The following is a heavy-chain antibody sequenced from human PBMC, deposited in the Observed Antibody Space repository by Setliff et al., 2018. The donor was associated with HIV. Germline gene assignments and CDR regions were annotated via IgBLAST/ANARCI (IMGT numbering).Heavy chain of an antibody. D-gene: IGHD1-7*01. CDR1: GGSLSGDY. CDR3: MRHPREEPQRNYKFDS. CDR2: IHTRGSI. V-gene: IGHV4-4*09. J-gene: IGHJ4*02. Sequence: LSLTCTVSGGSLSGDYWSWIRQSPGKGLEWIGYIHTRGSINYIPSLKTRATVSLDTSKNQFFLRLTSVTAADTAIYYCMRHPREEPQRNYKFDSWGQGMLVTVSS.